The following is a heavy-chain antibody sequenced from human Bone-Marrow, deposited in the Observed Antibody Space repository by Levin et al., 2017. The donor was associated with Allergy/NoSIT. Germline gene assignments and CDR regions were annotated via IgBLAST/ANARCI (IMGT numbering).Heavy chain of an antibody. Sequence: SETLSLTCAVYGGSFSGYYWSWIRQPPGKGLEWIGEINHSGSTNYNPSLKSRVTISVDTSKNQFSLKLSSVTAADTAVYYCARDSLAAAANFDYWGQGTLVTVSS. D-gene: IGHD6-13*01. V-gene: IGHV4-34*01. J-gene: IGHJ4*02. CDR2: INHSGST. CDR3: ARDSLAAAANFDY. CDR1: GGSFSGYY.